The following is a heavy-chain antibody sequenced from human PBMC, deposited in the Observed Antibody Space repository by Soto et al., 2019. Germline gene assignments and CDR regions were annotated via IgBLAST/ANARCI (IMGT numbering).Heavy chain of an antibody. CDR2: ISGSGGST. V-gene: IGHV3-23*01. CDR3: ALSGYDFRYYFDY. J-gene: IGHJ4*02. D-gene: IGHD5-12*01. Sequence: EVQLLESGGGLVQPGGSLRLSCAASGFTFSSYAMSWVRQAPGKGLEWVSAISGSGGSTYYADSVKGGFTISRDNSKNTLYLPINSLRAEDTAVCDCALSGYDFRYYFDYWGQGTLVTVCS. CDR1: GFTFSSYA.